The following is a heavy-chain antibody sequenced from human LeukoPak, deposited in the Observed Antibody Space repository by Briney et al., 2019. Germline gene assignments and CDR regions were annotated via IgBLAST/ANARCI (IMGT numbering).Heavy chain of an antibody. Sequence: ASVKLSCKASGGTFTSYAISWVRQAPGQGLEWMGGIIPIFGTANYEQKFQGRVTITADEYTSTAYMELSSLRSEDTAVYYCARVYYDILTGYFDYWGQGTLVTVSS. CDR1: GGTFTSYA. V-gene: IGHV1-69*13. CDR3: ARVYYDILTGYFDY. J-gene: IGHJ4*02. CDR2: IIPIFGTA. D-gene: IGHD3-9*01.